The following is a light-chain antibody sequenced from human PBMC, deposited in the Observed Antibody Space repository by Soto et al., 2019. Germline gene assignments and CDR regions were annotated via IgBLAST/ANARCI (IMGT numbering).Light chain of an antibody. CDR2: GAT. V-gene: IGKV3-15*01. J-gene: IGKJ1*01. CDR1: QSVSIL. Sequence: VIAESAKSVAVGGGGRATLSCMASQSVSILLAWYQQKPGQAPRLLIHGATTRATGIPARFSGSGSGTEFTLTLRSLQSGESALYYCEASNTAPRRYAQGTKVDIK. CDR3: EASNTAPRR.